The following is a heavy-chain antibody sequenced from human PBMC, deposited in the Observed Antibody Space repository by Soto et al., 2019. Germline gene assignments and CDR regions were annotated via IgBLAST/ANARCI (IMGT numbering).Heavy chain of an antibody. CDR3: ATNYYGSGSYYYYYGMDV. CDR2: IIPNFGTA. Sequence: SVKVSCKASGGTFSSYSISWVRQAPGRGLEWMGGIIPNFGTANYAQKFQGRVTITADESTSTAYMELSSLRSEDTAVYYCATNYYGSGSYYYYYGMDVWGQGTTVTVSS. CDR1: GGTFSSYS. D-gene: IGHD3-10*01. J-gene: IGHJ6*02. V-gene: IGHV1-69*13.